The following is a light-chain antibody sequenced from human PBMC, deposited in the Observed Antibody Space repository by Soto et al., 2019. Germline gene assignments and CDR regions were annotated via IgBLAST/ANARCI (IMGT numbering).Light chain of an antibody. CDR2: EVS. CDR3: SSYTGSDTLV. J-gene: IGLJ2*01. CDR1: SSDIGSYNY. Sequence: QPVLTQPASVSGSPGQSITISCTGTSSDIGSYNYVSWYQQHPGKAPKLMISEVSNRPSGVSNRFSGSKSGNTASLTISGLQAEDEADYYCSSYTGSDTLVFGGGTQLTVL. V-gene: IGLV2-14*01.